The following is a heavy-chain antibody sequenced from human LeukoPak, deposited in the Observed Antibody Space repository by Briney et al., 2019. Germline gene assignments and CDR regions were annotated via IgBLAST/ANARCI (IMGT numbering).Heavy chain of an antibody. CDR1: GFAFQFFE. CDR3: VKGLTRPVPYFDY. Sequence: PGGSLRLSWAASGFAFQFFEMHWGRQAPGGGLEWVAGISKSGDSSNYADTVKGRLTISRDNSKNTLYLQLNNLSVDDTATSYCVKGLTRPVPYFDYWGQGALVTVSP. CDR2: ISKSGDSS. D-gene: IGHD3-16*01. J-gene: IGHJ4*02. V-gene: IGHV3-23*01.